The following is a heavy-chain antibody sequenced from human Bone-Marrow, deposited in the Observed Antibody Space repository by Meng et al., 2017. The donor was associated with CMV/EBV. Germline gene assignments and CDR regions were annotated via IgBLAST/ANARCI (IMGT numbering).Heavy chain of an antibody. J-gene: IGHJ6*02. D-gene: IGHD2-15*01. CDR1: GFTFSSYA. Sequence: GESLKISCTASGFTFSSYALSWVRQAPGKGLEWVSAISSGGRGTNYADSLKGRFTISRDNAKNSLYLQMNSLRAEDTAVYYCARDCRYCSGGSCYCYYYGMDVWGQGTTVTVSS. CDR2: ISSGGRGT. CDR3: ARDCRYCSGGSCYCYYYGMDV. V-gene: IGHV3-23*01.